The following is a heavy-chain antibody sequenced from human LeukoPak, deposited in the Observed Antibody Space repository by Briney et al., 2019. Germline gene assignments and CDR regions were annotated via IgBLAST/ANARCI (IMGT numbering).Heavy chain of an antibody. CDR1: GYTFSGYY. Sequence: GASVKVSCKASGYTFSGYYMHRVRQAPGQGLEWMGWINPNSGGTNYAQKFQGRVTMTRDTSISTAYMELSRLRSDDTAVYYCARDKTYYDSSGYYFDYWGQGTLVTVSS. V-gene: IGHV1-2*02. CDR2: INPNSGGT. CDR3: ARDKTYYDSSGYYFDY. D-gene: IGHD3-22*01. J-gene: IGHJ4*02.